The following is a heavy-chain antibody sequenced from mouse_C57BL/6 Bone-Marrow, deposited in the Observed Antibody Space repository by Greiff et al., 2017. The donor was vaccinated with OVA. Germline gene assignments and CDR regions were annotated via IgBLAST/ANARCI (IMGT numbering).Heavy chain of an antibody. CDR2: INPSSGYT. CDR1: GYTFTSYT. J-gene: IGHJ3*01. V-gene: IGHV1-4*01. CDR3: EAWFAY. Sequence: QVQLKESGAELARPGASVKMSCKASGYTFTSYTMHWVKQRPGQGLEWIGYINPSSGYTKYNQKFKDKATLTADKSSSTAYMQLSSLTSEDSAVYYCEAWFAYWGQGTLVTVSA.